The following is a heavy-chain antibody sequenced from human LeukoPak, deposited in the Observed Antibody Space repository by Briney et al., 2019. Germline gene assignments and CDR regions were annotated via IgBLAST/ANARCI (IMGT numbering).Heavy chain of an antibody. J-gene: IGHJ6*03. V-gene: IGHV1-46*01. CDR2: INPSGGST. D-gene: IGHD3-10*01. Sequence: ASVKVSCKASGYTFTSYYMHSVRQAPGQGLEWMGIINPSGGSTSYAQKFQGRVTMTRDTCTSTVYMELRSLRSEDTAVYYGARDMSGAVGNYYYYMDVWGKGTTVTVSS. CDR3: ARDMSGAVGNYYYYMDV. CDR1: GYTFTSYY.